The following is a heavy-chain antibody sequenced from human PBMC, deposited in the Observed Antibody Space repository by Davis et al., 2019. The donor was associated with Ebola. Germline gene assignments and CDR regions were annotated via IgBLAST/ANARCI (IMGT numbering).Heavy chain of an antibody. J-gene: IGHJ4*02. V-gene: IGHV4-39*01. CDR1: GDSITSSSYY. D-gene: IGHD2-15*01. Sequence: GSLRLSCTVSGDSITSSSYYWAWIRQPPGKGLEWIANIHHSGTTFYNPSLKSRVTISVDTSKNQFSLKLNSVTTADTAVYYCARSCSVSCSSFDSWGQGTPVTVSS. CDR2: IHHSGTT. CDR3: ARSCSVSCSSFDS.